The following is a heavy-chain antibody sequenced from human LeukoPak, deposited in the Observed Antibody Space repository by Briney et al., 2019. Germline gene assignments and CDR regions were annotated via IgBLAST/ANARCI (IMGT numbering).Heavy chain of an antibody. CDR2: ISSNGGST. V-gene: IGHV3-64D*06. CDR3: ARALNSGFYYFDY. Sequence: GGSLRLSCSASGFTFSSYAMHWVRQAPGKGLEYVSAISSNGGSTYYADSVKGRLTISRDNSKNTLYPQMSSLRAEDTAVFYCARALNSGFYYFDYWGQGTLVTVSS. D-gene: IGHD6-19*01. CDR1: GFTFSSYA. J-gene: IGHJ4*02.